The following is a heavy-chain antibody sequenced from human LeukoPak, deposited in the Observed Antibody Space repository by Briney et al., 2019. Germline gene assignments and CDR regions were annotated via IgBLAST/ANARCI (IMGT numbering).Heavy chain of an antibody. CDR2: IYYSGST. CDR1: GGSISNYY. D-gene: IGHD5-18*01. V-gene: IGHV4-59*08. J-gene: IGHJ6*02. Sequence: SETLSLTCTVSGGSISNYYWSWIRQPPGRGLQWIGYIYYSGSTNYNPSLKSRFTISVDTSKNQFSLKLSSVTAADTAIYYCARRGEKYSYGSFGMDVWGQGTTVTVSS. CDR3: ARRGEKYSYGSFGMDV.